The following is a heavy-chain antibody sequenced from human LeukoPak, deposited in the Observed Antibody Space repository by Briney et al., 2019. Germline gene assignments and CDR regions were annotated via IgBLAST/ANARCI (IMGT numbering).Heavy chain of an antibody. D-gene: IGHD3-9*01. CDR1: GYTFTGYY. CDR3: ATHYDILTGYYKGYVY. J-gene: IGHJ4*02. CDR2: INPNSGGT. V-gene: IGHV1-2*02. Sequence: ASVKVSCKASGYTFTGYYMHWVRQAPGQGLEWMGWINPNSGGTNYAQKFQGRVTMTRDTSISTAYMELSRLRSDDTAVYYCATHYDILTGYYKGYVYWGQGTLVTVSS.